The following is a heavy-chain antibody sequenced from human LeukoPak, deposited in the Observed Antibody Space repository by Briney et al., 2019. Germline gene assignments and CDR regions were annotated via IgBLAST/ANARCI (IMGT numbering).Heavy chain of an antibody. J-gene: IGHJ4*02. CDR1: GDSISGNY. CDR3: ARWGYSSSPGDY. V-gene: IGHV4-59*01. Sequence: SETLSLTCTVSGDSISGNYWTWIRQPPGKGLEWIGYIYYSGGTNYNASLKSRVTISVDTSKNQFSLKLSSVTAADTAVYYCARWGYSSSPGDYWGQGTLVTVSS. D-gene: IGHD6-13*01. CDR2: IYYSGGT.